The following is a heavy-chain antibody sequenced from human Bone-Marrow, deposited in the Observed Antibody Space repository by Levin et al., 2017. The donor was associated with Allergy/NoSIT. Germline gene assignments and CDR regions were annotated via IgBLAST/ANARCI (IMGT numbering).Heavy chain of an antibody. CDR1: GFTFSSYA. V-gene: IGHV3-23*01. CDR2: ISGSGDDT. CDR3: ARDFRIVGALVFDS. J-gene: IGHJ4*02. Sequence: GGSLRLSCSASGFTFSSYAMNWVRQAPGKGLEWASTISGSGDDTYYADSVKGRFTISRDNSKHTLYLQMNSLRVGDTALYYCARDFRIVGALVFDSWGQGALVTVSS. D-gene: IGHD1-26*01.